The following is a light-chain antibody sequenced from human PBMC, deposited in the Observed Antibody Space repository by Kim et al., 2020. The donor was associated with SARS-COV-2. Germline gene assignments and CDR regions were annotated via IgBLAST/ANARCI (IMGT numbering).Light chain of an antibody. CDR2: DVS. J-gene: IGLJ2*01. CDR1: SSDVGVYNY. V-gene: IGLV2-8*01. CDR3: SSHGGRA. Sequence: GSPGQSATIPCTGTSSDVGVYNYISWYQQHPGKAPKLMIYDVSKRPSGVPDRFSGSKSGNTTSLTVSGLQAEDEAEYYCSSHGGRAFGGGTQLTVL.